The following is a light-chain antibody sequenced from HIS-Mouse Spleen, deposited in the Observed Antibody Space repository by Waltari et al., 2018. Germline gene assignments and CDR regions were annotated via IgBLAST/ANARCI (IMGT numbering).Light chain of an antibody. J-gene: IGLJ1*01. CDR2: QDS. CDR3: QAGDSSTAV. CDR1: NLGVKY. Sequence: SYELTQPPSVSVSPGQTASITCSGDNLGVKYACWYQQKPGQSPVLVIYQDSKRPSGITERFSGSNSGNTATMTISGTQAMDEADYYCQAGDSSTAVCGTGTKVTVL. V-gene: IGLV3-1*01.